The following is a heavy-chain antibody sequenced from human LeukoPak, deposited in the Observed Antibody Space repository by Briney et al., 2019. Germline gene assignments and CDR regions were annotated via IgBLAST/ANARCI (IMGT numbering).Heavy chain of an antibody. D-gene: IGHD3-10*01. CDR1: GGTFSSYA. CDR3: ARSGSGSYYTLGY. Sequence: GASVKVSCKASGGTFSSYAISWVRQAPGQGLEWMGGIIPIFGTANYAQKFQGRVTITADESTSTAYMELSSLRSEDTAVYYCARSGSGSYYTLGYWGQGTLVTVSS. CDR2: IIPIFGTA. V-gene: IGHV1-69*13. J-gene: IGHJ4*02.